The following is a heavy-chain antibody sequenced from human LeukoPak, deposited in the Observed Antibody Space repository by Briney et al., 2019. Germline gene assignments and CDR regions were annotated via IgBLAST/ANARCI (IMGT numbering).Heavy chain of an antibody. CDR1: GFTFSSYG. V-gene: IGHV3-33*01. CDR3: ARDRDRWYFGY. Sequence: GGSLRLSCAASGFTFSSYGMHWVRQAPGKGLEWVAVIRYDGSNKYYADSVKGRFTISRDNSKNTLYLQMNSLRAEDTAVYYCARDRDRWYFGYWGQGTLVTVSS. J-gene: IGHJ4*02. D-gene: IGHD3-22*01. CDR2: IRYDGSNK.